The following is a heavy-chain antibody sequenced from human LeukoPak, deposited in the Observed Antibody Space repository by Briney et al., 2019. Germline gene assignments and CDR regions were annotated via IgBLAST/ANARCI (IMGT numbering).Heavy chain of an antibody. CDR1: GFTFDNYA. CDR2: ISWNSGRR. D-gene: IGHD2-15*01. J-gene: IGHJ4*02. CDR3: AKDVSLGFCSGGSCSAHFDS. V-gene: IGHV3-9*03. Sequence: GGSLRLSCAASGFTFDNYAMHWVRQAPGKGLEWVSAISWNSGRRVYVDSVKGRFTIARDNAKNSLYLQMDSLRPEDMALYYCAKDVSLGFCSGGSCSAHFDSWGQGTLVTVSS.